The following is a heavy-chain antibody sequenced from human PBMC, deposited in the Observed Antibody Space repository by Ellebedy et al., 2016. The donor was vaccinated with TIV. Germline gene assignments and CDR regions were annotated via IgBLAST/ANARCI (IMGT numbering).Heavy chain of an antibody. CDR2: INWNGGST. D-gene: IGHD6-19*01. Sequence: GESLKISXAASGFTCDDNSMSWVRQVPGKGLEWVSGINWNGGSTGYADSVKGRFTIFRDNAKNSLYLQMNSLRAEDTALYHCARVHGGGWFYYFDYWGQGTLVTVSS. CDR1: GFTCDDNS. J-gene: IGHJ4*02. V-gene: IGHV3-20*01. CDR3: ARVHGGGWFYYFDY.